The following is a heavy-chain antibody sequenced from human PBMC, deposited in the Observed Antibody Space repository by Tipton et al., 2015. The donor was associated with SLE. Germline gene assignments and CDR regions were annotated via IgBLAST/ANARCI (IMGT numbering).Heavy chain of an antibody. CDR2: IYYSGST. J-gene: IGHJ2*01. CDR1: GGSISSYY. D-gene: IGHD2-21*01. Sequence: GLVKPSETLSLICTVSGGSISSYYWSWIRQPPGKGLEWIGYIYYSGSTNYNPALKSRVTISVDTSKNQFSLKLSSVTAADTAVYYCARVDGAYCGGDCYSTDWYFDLWGRGTLVTVSS. V-gene: IGHV4-59*01. CDR3: ARVDGAYCGGDCYSTDWYFDL.